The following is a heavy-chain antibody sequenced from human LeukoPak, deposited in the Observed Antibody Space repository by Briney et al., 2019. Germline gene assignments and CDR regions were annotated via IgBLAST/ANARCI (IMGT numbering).Heavy chain of an antibody. D-gene: IGHD3-3*01. CDR3: ASYWRGLGFDP. CDR1: GFIFSNYW. CDR2: INNDGSTT. Sequence: PGGSLRLSCTSSGFIFSNYWMVWVRHVPGKGLVWISLINNDGSTTNYADSVKGRFTISRDNAENTLYLQMNSLRAQDTAVYYCASYWRGLGFDPWVQGRLVSDSS. V-gene: IGHV3-74*01. J-gene: IGHJ5*02.